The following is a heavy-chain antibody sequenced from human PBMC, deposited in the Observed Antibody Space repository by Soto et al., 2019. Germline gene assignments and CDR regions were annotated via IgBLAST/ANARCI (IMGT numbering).Heavy chain of an antibody. D-gene: IGHD1-26*01. CDR1: GFTFGNHW. V-gene: IGHV3-7*01. Sequence: GGSLRLSCAVSGFTFGNHWMTWVRQAPGKGLEFLANMSPDGSEKYYVDSVKGRFTISRDNTENSLYLQMNSLRDEDTAVYSCATDLNWENFWGQGTLVTVSS. J-gene: IGHJ4*02. CDR3: ATDLNWENF. CDR2: MSPDGSEK.